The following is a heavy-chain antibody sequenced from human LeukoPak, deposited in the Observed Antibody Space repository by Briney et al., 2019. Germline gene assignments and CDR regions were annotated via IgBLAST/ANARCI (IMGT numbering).Heavy chain of an antibody. D-gene: IGHD3-22*01. Sequence: GGSLRLSCAASGFTFRNYAMTWVRQAPGKGLEWVSAISDSGDNTYYADSLRGRFTISRDNSKNTLYLQMNSLRVEDTAVYYCASGGGYGDNDFWGQGTLATVSS. V-gene: IGHV3-23*01. CDR1: GFTFRNYA. CDR2: ISDSGDNT. CDR3: ASGGGYGDNDF. J-gene: IGHJ4*02.